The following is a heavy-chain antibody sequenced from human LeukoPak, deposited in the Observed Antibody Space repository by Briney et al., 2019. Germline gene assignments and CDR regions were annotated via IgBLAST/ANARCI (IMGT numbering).Heavy chain of an antibody. CDR3: TSFHCGGDCYDY. Sequence: SETLSLTCAVSGCSISSGYYWGWLRQPPGKGLELSGSIYHSGSTYYNPSLKSRVTISVDTSKNQFSLKLSSGAAADTAEYYCTSFHCGGDCYDYWGRGTLVTVSS. CDR2: IYHSGST. V-gene: IGHV4-38-2*01. J-gene: IGHJ4*02. D-gene: IGHD2-21*01. CDR1: GCSISSGYY.